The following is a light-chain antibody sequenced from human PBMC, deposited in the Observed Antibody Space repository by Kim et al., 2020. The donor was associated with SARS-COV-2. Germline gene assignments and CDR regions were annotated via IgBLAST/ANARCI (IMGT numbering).Light chain of an antibody. CDR2: GAS. CDR3: QQYNNWPGT. J-gene: IGKJ1*01. V-gene: IGKV3-15*01. CDR1: QSVSSN. Sequence: SVSPGERATLSCRASQSVSSNLAWYQQKPGQAPRLLIYGASTRATGIPARFSGSGSGTEFTLTINSLQSEDFAVYYCQQYNNWPGTFGQGTKVDIK.